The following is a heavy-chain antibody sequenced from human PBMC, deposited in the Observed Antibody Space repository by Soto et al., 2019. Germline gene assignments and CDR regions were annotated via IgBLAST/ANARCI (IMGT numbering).Heavy chain of an antibody. J-gene: IGHJ4*02. D-gene: IGHD4-17*01. V-gene: IGHV4-39*02. Sequence: SVTLCVRWSVAEGSSVARGGRWGLIRKPPGKGLEWIGSIYYIGNSYCNPSLKSRVATSIDSSTTRFSLNLSSVTTADTAVYYCGAQDYGAKGYHFETWGQGTMVTVSS. CDR1: EGSSVARGGR. CDR3: GAQDYGAKGYHFET. CDR2: IYYIGNS.